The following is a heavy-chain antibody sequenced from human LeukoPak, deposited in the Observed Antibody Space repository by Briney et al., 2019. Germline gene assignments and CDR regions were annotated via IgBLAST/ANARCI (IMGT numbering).Heavy chain of an antibody. CDR2: ISSSGSTI. CDR3: ARDPVPTFRYYYYYYMDV. CDR1: GFTFSDYY. V-gene: IGHV3-11*04. J-gene: IGHJ6*03. Sequence: GGSLRLSCAASGFTFSDYYMSWIRQAPGKGLEWVSYISSSGSTIYYADSVKGRFTISRDNAKNSLYLQMNSLRAEDTAVYYCARDPVPTFRYYYYYYMDVWGKGTTVTVSS. D-gene: IGHD4-11*01.